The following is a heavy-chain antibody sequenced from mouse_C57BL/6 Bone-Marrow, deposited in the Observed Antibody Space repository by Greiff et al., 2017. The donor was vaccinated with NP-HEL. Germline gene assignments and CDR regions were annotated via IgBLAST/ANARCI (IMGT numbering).Heavy chain of an antibody. Sequence: QVQLQQSGAELARPGASVKLSCKASGYTFTSYGISWVKQRTGQGLEWIGEIYPRSGNTYYNEKFKGKATLTADKSSSTAYMELRSLTSEDSAVYFCARQIYYYGSSLAWFAYWGQGTLVTVSA. CDR1: GYTFTSYG. J-gene: IGHJ3*01. CDR2: IYPRSGNT. CDR3: ARQIYYYGSSLAWFAY. V-gene: IGHV1-81*01. D-gene: IGHD1-1*01.